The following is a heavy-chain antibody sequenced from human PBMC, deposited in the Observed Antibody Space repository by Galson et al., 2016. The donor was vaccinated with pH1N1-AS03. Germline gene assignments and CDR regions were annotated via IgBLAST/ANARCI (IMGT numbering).Heavy chain of an antibody. V-gene: IGHV2-5*02. CDR1: GFSLTTRGKA. Sequence: PALVKPTQTLTLTCSFSGFSLTTRGKAVGWVRQPPGKALEWLALIYWDDDKRYNPFLRNRVTISKDTSQNLVVLTMTNMDPVDTGTYYCAHGGGVSVVGGGMTYFFDYWGQGALVTVSS. CDR3: AHGGGVSVVGGGMTYFFDY. CDR2: IYWDDDK. J-gene: IGHJ4*02. D-gene: IGHD3-16*01.